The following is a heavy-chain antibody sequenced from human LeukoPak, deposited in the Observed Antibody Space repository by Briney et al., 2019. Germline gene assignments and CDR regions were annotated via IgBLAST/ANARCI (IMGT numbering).Heavy chain of an antibody. CDR2: ISYDGSNK. V-gene: IGHV3-30*18. CDR3: AKEDTAMVYYYGMDV. J-gene: IGHJ6*02. D-gene: IGHD5-18*01. CDR1: GFTFSSYG. Sequence: PGGSLRLSCAASGFTFSSYGMHWVRQAPGKGLEWVAVISYDGSNKYYADSVKGRFTISRDNSKNTLYLQMNSLRVEDTAVYYCAKEDTAMVYYYGMDVWGQGTTVTVSS.